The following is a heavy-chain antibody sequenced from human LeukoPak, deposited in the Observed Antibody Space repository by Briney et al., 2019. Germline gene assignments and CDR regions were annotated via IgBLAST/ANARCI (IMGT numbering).Heavy chain of an antibody. CDR2: ISGNGGST. CDR3: AKFSGDGYNLDY. CDR1: GFTFSSYA. Sequence: GSLRLSCAASGFTFSSYAMSWVRQAPGKGLEWVSAISGNGGSTFYADSVKGRFSISRDNSKNTLYLQMNSLRAEDTAVYYCAKFSGDGYNLDYWGQGTLVTFSS. D-gene: IGHD5-24*01. J-gene: IGHJ4*02. V-gene: IGHV3-23*01.